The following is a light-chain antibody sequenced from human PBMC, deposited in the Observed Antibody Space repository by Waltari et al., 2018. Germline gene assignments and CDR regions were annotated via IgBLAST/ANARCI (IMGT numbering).Light chain of an antibody. CDR1: SSNIGSNT. CDR2: SNN. J-gene: IGLJ2*01. Sequence: QSVLTQPPSASGTPGQRVTISCSGSSSNIGSNTVNWYQQLPGTAPKLLIYSNNQRPAGVPDRFSGAKSGTPASLAIIGLQSEDEADYYCAAWDDSLNGPYVVFGGGTKLTVL. V-gene: IGLV1-44*01. CDR3: AAWDDSLNGPYVV.